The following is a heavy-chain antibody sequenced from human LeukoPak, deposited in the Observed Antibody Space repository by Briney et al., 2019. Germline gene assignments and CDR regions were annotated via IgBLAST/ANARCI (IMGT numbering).Heavy chain of an antibody. CDR2: MNPNSGNT. J-gene: IGHJ4*02. V-gene: IGHV1-8*01. D-gene: IGHD6-19*01. Sequence: ASVSVSCQASGYTFTSYDINWVRQATGQGLEWMGWMNPNSGNTGYAQKFQGRVTMTRNTSISTAYMALSSPRSDDTAGYYCAPQSLAFAYCGQGTLIPVSS. CDR3: APQSLAFAY. CDR1: GYTFTSYD.